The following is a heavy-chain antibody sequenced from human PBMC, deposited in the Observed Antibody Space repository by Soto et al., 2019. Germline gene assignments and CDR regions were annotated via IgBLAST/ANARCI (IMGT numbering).Heavy chain of an antibody. J-gene: IGHJ4*02. CDR2: IWYDGSNK. CDR3: ARTSISGYSSTWRPGY. CDR1: GFTFSTYG. D-gene: IGHD6-13*01. V-gene: IGHV3-33*01. Sequence: QVQLVESGGGVVQPGRSLRLSCAASGFTFSTYGMHWVRQAPGRGLEWVAAIWYDGSNKYYADSVKGRFTISRDNSKNTLYLQMNSLRAEDTAVYYCARTSISGYSSTWRPGYWGQGTLVTVSS.